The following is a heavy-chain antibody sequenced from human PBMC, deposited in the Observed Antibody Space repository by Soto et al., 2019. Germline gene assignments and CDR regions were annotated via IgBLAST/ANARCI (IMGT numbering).Heavy chain of an antibody. V-gene: IGHV3-33*01. J-gene: IGHJ4*02. CDR1: GFTFSSYG. CDR3: ARDWNYGAETLYFDY. CDR2: IWYDGSNK. D-gene: IGHD1-7*01. Sequence: GGSLRLSCAASGFTFSSYGMHWVRQAPGKGLEWVAVIWYDGSNKYYADSVKGRFTISRDNSKNTLYLQMNSLRAEDTAVYYCARDWNYGAETLYFDYWGQGTLVTVSS.